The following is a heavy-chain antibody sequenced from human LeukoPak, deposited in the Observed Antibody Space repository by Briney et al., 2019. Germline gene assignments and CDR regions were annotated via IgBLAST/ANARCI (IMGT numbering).Heavy chain of an antibody. Sequence: PGGSLRLSCAASGFTFDDYDIHWVRQAPGKGLEWVSLISGDGGSTYYADSVKGRFTISRDNSKNSLYLQMNSLRTEDTALYYCAKAWVGERSGGGFDYWGQGTLVTVSS. CDR3: AKAWVGERSGGGFDY. CDR1: GFTFDDYD. J-gene: IGHJ4*02. V-gene: IGHV3-43*02. D-gene: IGHD3-10*01. CDR2: ISGDGGST.